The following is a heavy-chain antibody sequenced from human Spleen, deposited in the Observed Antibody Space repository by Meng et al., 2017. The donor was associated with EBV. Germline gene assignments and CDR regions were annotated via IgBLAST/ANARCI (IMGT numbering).Heavy chain of an antibody. CDR2: IYYSGST. CDR3: ARDQSGLSGFGP. D-gene: IGHD5-12*01. Sequence: QVQLQESGPELGKPSETLSLTCTVSGASVSSGSYHWNWIRQPPGKGLEWIGDIYYSGSTNYNPSLKSRVTISVDTSKNQFSLKLRSVTAADTAVYYCARDQSGLSGFGPWGQGTLVTVSS. J-gene: IGHJ5*02. V-gene: IGHV4-61*01. CDR1: GASVSSGSYH.